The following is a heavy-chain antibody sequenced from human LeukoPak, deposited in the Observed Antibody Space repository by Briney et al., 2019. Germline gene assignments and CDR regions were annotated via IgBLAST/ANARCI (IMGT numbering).Heavy chain of an antibody. J-gene: IGHJ3*02. Sequence: GGSLRLSCAASGFTFSSYAMSWVRQTPGKGLEWVSGIDPSGGGTYYADSVKGRSTISRDNSKNTLYLQMNSLRGEDTAAYYCAKISPLDYGGKPWALDIWGQGTMVTVSS. CDR2: IDPSGGGT. V-gene: IGHV3-23*01. CDR3: AKISPLDYGGKPWALDI. D-gene: IGHD4-23*01. CDR1: GFTFSSYA.